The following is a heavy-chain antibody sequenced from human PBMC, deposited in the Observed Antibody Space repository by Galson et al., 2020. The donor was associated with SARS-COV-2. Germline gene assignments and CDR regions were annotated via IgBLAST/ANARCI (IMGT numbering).Heavy chain of an antibody. V-gene: IGHV4-31*03. CDR2: IYYSGTV. J-gene: IGHJ6*02. Sequence: SETLSLTCTVSGGSISSGGYYWSWIRQQPGKGLEWIGHIYYSGTVYYNPSLRSRLSISVDTSENQVSLKVNSVTAADTAVYYCARMRVAKVRDDNSRGMDVWGQGTTVTVSS. CDR1: GGSISSGGYY. D-gene: IGHD3-10*01. CDR3: ARMRVAKVRDDNSRGMDV.